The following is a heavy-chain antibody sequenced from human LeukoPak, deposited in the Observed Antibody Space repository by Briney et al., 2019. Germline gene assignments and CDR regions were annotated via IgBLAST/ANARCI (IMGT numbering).Heavy chain of an antibody. D-gene: IGHD3-9*01. CDR1: GFTFKNSW. CDR2: MDADGSNT. Sequence: PGGSLRLSCVASGFTFKNSWMHWVRQAPGKGLVWVSRMDADGSNTHYVDSVKGRFTISRDNAKNSLYLQMNSLRAEDTAVYYCARANDNYYYYYMDVWGKGTTVTISS. V-gene: IGHV3-74*01. J-gene: IGHJ6*03. CDR3: ARANDNYYYYYMDV.